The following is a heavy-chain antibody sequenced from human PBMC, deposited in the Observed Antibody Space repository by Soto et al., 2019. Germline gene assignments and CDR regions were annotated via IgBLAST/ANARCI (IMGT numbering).Heavy chain of an antibody. Sequence: SETLSLTCTVSGGSISSYYWSWIRQPPGKGLEWIGYIYYSGSTNYNPSLKSRVTISVDTSKNQFSLKLSSVTAADTAVYYCARSPWNYVVSHYYYGMDVWRQVPRVAASS. V-gene: IGHV4-59*01. CDR3: ARSPWNYVVSHYYYGMDV. D-gene: IGHD1-7*01. CDR1: GGSISSYY. CDR2: IYYSGST. J-gene: IGHJ6*02.